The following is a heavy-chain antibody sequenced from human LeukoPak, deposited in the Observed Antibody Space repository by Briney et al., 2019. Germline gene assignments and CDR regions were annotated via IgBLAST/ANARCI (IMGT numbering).Heavy chain of an antibody. J-gene: IGHJ3*02. Sequence: PGGSLRLSCAASGFTFSSYAMSWVRQALGKGLEWVSAISGSGGSTYYADSVKGRFTISRDNSKNTLYLQMNSLRAEDTAVYYCAKDPRWSSGWRSSNGDAFDIWGQGTMVTVSS. CDR3: AKDPRWSSGWRSSNGDAFDI. CDR2: ISGSGGST. CDR1: GFTFSSYA. D-gene: IGHD6-19*01. V-gene: IGHV3-23*01.